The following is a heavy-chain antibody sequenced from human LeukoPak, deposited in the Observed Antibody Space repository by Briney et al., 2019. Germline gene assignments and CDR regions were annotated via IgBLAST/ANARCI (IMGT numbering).Heavy chain of an antibody. D-gene: IGHD4-17*01. CDR2: INSGASTT. CDR3: ASLSTDDYGDP. Sequence: PGGSLRLSCAASGFTFSSSWMHWVRQAPGKGLMWVSHINSGASTTTYADSVKGRFTISRDNAKNTLYLQMNSLRAEDTAVYYCASLSTDDYGDPWGQGTLVTVSS. CDR1: GFTFSSSW. J-gene: IGHJ4*02. V-gene: IGHV3-74*01.